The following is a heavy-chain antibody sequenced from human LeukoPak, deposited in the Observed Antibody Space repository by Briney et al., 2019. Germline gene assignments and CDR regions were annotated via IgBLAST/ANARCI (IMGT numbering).Heavy chain of an antibody. CDR3: AKDQGY. J-gene: IGHJ4*02. Sequence: PGGSLRLSCAASGFTFSTYAMNWVRQPPGKGLEWVSSISGTGGRTNYADSVKGRFTISRDNSKNTVNLQMNSLRAEDTAVYYCAKDQGYWGQGTLVTVSS. CDR2: ISGTGGRT. CDR1: GFTFSTYA. V-gene: IGHV3-23*01.